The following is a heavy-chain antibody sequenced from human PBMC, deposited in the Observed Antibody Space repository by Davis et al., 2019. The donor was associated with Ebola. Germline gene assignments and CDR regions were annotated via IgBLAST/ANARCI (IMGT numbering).Heavy chain of an antibody. V-gene: IGHV3-9*01. CDR2: ISWNSGSI. J-gene: IGHJ4*02. D-gene: IGHD4-17*01. CDR3: ARTYGDYGDY. CDR1: GFTFDDYA. Sequence: SLKISCAASGFTFDDYAMHWVRQAPGKGLEWVSGISWNSGSIGYVDSVKGRFTISRDNAKNSLYLQMNSLRAEDTAVYYCARTYGDYGDYWGQGTLVTVSS.